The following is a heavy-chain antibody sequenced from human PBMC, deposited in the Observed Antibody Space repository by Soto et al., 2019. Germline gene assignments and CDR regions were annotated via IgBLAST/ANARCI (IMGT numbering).Heavy chain of an antibody. D-gene: IGHD2-21*01. Sequence: QVQVVESGGGVVQPGRSLRLSCAASGFTFNNYGIHWVRQAPGEGLEWVAFVWHDGNKYYADSVKGRFTISRDNSENTLFLQMNRLRAEDTAVYFCARDGESAAPFSMDVWGQGTTVTVSS. CDR3: ARDGESAAPFSMDV. J-gene: IGHJ6*02. CDR2: VWHDGNK. CDR1: GFTFNNYG. V-gene: IGHV3-33*01.